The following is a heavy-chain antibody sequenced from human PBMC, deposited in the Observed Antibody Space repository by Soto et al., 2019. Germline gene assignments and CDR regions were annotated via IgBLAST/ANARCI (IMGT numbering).Heavy chain of an antibody. Sequence: QVQLVQSGAEVKKPGSSVKVSCKASGGTFSSYAISWVRQAPGQGLQWMGGIIPIFGTANYAKKFKARVTITADESKSPAYMELSSLRSEDTAVYYCAREWVYDSSKKLDYWGQGTLVTVSS. V-gene: IGHV1-69*12. CDR2: IIPIFGTA. J-gene: IGHJ4*02. D-gene: IGHD3-22*01. CDR1: GGTFSSYA. CDR3: AREWVYDSSKKLDY.